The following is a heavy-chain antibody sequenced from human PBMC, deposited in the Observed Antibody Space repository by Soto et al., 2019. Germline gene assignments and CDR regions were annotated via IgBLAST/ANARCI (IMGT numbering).Heavy chain of an antibody. Sequence: EVQLVESGGGLVQPGGSLRLSCAASGFTFSTYSMNWVRQAPGKGLEWVSYISGSSSNIYYADSVKGRFTVSRDNGKNSLYLQMYSLRDEDTAVYYCARSMGLTTGGYWGQGTLVTVSS. CDR1: GFTFSTYS. CDR2: ISGSSSNI. CDR3: ARSMGLTTGGY. V-gene: IGHV3-48*02. J-gene: IGHJ4*02. D-gene: IGHD4-17*01.